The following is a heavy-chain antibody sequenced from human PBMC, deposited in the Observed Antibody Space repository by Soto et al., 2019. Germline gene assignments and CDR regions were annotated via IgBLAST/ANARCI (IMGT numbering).Heavy chain of an antibody. D-gene: IGHD3-3*01. Sequence: ASVKVSCKASGYTFTSYAMHWVRQAPGQRLEWMGWINAGNGNTKYSQKFQGRVTITRDTSASTACMELSSLRSEDTAVYYCARANITIFGVVKNWFDPWGQGTLVTVSS. CDR2: INAGNGNT. CDR3: ARANITIFGVVKNWFDP. V-gene: IGHV1-3*01. CDR1: GYTFTSYA. J-gene: IGHJ5*02.